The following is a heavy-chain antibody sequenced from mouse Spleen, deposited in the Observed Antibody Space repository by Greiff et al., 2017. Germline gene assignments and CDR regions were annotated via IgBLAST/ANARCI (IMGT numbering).Heavy chain of an antibody. CDR1: GYTFTSYW. D-gene: IGHD1-1*01. CDR2: INPSTGYT. Sequence: QVQLKQSGAELAKPGASVKMSCKASGYTFTSYWMHWVKQRPGQGLGWIGYINPSTGYTEYNQKFKDKATLTADKSSSTAYMQLSSLTSEDSAVYYCARRVYGSRGYFDVWGAGTTVTVSS. J-gene: IGHJ1*01. CDR3: ARRVYGSRGYFDV. V-gene: IGHV1-7*01.